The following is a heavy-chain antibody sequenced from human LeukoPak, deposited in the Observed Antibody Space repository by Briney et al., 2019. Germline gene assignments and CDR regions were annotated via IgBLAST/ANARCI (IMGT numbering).Heavy chain of an antibody. J-gene: IGHJ4*02. Sequence: GGSLRLSCAASGFTFSSYGMSWARQAPGKGLEWVSAISGSGGSTYYADSVKGRFTISRDNSKNTLYLQMNSLRAEDTAVYYCAKTRARLRLGELSLFSYYFDYWGQGTLVTVSS. D-gene: IGHD3-16*02. CDR1: GFTFSSYG. CDR3: AKTRARLRLGELSLFSYYFDY. CDR2: ISGSGGST. V-gene: IGHV3-23*01.